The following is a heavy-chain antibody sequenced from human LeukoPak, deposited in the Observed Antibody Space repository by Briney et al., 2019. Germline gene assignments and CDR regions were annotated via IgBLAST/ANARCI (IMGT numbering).Heavy chain of an antibody. V-gene: IGHV4-59*08. CDR1: GGSISSYY. CDR3: ARSIQLWFLFDY. Sequence: SETLSLTCTVSGGSISSYYWSWIRQPPGKGLEWIGYIYYTGNTNYNPSLKSRVTISVDTSKNQFSLKLSSVTAADTAVYYCARSIQLWFLFDYWGQGTLVTVSS. CDR2: IYYTGNT. J-gene: IGHJ4*02. D-gene: IGHD5-18*01.